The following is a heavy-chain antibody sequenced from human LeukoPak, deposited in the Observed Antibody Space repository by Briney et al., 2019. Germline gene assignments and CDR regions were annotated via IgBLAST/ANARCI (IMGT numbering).Heavy chain of an antibody. CDR1: GGTFSSYA. CDR3: ARGGQTYYYDSSGGTYFDY. V-gene: IGHV1-46*01. CDR2: INPSGGST. Sequence: GASVKVSCKASGGTFSSYAISWVRQAPGQGLEWMGIINPSGGSTSYAQKFQGRVTMTRDTSTSTVYMELSSLRSEDTAVYYCARGGQTYYYDSSGGTYFDYWGQGTLVTVSS. D-gene: IGHD3-22*01. J-gene: IGHJ4*02.